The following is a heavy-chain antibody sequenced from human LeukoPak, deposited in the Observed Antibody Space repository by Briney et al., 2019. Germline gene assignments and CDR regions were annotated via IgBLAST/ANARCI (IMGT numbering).Heavy chain of an antibody. Sequence: SETLSLTCTVSGGPISSYYWSWIRQPPGKGLEWIGYIYYSGSTNYNPSLKSRVTISVDTSKNQFSLKLSSVTAADTAVYYCARHPYYYDSSGLNWFDPWGQGTLVTVSS. CDR2: IYYSGST. CDR1: GGPISSYY. D-gene: IGHD3-22*01. J-gene: IGHJ5*02. V-gene: IGHV4-59*08. CDR3: ARHPYYYDSSGLNWFDP.